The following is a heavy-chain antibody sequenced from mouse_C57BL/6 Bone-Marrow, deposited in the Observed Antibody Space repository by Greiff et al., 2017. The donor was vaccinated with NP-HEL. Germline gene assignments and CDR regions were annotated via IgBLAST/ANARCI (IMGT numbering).Heavy chain of an antibody. V-gene: IGHV1-81*01. D-gene: IGHD2-5*01. Sequence: VQLVESGAELARPGASVKLSCKASGYTFTSYGISWVKQRTGQGLEWIGEIYPRSGNTYYNEKFKGKATLTADKSSSTAYMELRSLTSEDSAVYFCARYSNYVAYWGQGTLVTVSA. CDR3: ARYSNYVAY. J-gene: IGHJ3*01. CDR2: IYPRSGNT. CDR1: GYTFTSYG.